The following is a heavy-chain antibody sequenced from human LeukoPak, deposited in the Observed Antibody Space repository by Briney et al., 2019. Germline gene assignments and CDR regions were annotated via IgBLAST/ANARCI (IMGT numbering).Heavy chain of an antibody. CDR2: IYYSGSGST. Sequence: PSETLSLTCTVSGGSIITSSYYWGWIRQHPGKGLEWIGSIYYSGSGSTYYNPSLKSRVTMSLDTSKNQFSLKLSSVTAADTAVYYCARHGQRGSSCPGAFDIWGQGTMVTVSS. CDR1: GGSIITSSYY. CDR3: ARHGQRGSSCPGAFDI. J-gene: IGHJ3*02. D-gene: IGHD6-13*01. V-gene: IGHV4-39*01.